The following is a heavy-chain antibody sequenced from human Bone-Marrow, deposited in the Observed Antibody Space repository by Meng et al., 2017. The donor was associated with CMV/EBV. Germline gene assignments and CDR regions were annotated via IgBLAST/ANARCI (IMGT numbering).Heavy chain of an antibody. Sequence: SVNVSCKASGGTFNSFAFSWVRQAPGQGLEWMGGIIPIFDTTNYAQKFQGRVTITTDESTSIVYMELNNLRSEDTAVYYCPRDRTGDCSSTSCYNYDDYYCMDVWGQGTTVTVSS. CDR3: PRDRTGDCSSTSCYNYDDYYCMDV. V-gene: IGHV1-69*05. CDR2: IIPIFDTT. J-gene: IGHJ6*02. CDR1: GGTFNSFA. D-gene: IGHD2-2*02.